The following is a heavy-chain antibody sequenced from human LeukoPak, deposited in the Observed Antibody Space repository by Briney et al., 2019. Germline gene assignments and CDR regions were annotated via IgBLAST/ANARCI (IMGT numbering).Heavy chain of an antibody. Sequence: PGGSLRLSCAASGFTFSSYEMTWVRQAPGKGLEWVSYISSSGSTIYYADSVKGRFTISRDNAKNSLYLQMNSLRAEDTAVYYCARDSGYSYGNFDYWGQGTLVTVSS. V-gene: IGHV3-48*03. CDR2: ISSSGSTI. J-gene: IGHJ4*02. CDR3: ARDSGYSYGNFDY. D-gene: IGHD5-18*01. CDR1: GFTFSSYE.